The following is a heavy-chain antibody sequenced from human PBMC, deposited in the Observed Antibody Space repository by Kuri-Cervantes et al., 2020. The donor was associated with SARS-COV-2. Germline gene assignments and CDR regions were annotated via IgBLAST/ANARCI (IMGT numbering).Heavy chain of an antibody. CDR3: ATAPGFVGATKGGNWFDP. V-gene: IGHV1-24*01. D-gene: IGHD1-26*01. CDR1: GYILSELS. Sequence: ASVKVSCKVSGYILSELSIYWVRQAPGKGLEWMGGFDPEDGRTIYAQEFQGRVTMTEDTSTDTAYMELSSLRSEGTAVYYCATAPGFVGATKGGNWFDPWGQGTLVTVSS. J-gene: IGHJ5*02. CDR2: FDPEDGRT.